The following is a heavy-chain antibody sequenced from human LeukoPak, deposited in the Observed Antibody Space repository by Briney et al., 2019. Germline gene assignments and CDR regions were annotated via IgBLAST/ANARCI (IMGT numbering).Heavy chain of an antibody. J-gene: IGHJ4*02. CDR2: VFHFGST. Sequence: ASGTLSLTCTVYGGSISPYYWSWLRQPPGRGLEWIGYVFHFGSTHYSPSLGSRAAISLDTSKKQFSLRLTDVTATDTAVYYCARQQAVSGTFYFDYWGQGSLVTVSS. D-gene: IGHD6-19*01. CDR3: ARQQAVSGTFYFDY. CDR1: GGSISPYY. V-gene: IGHV4-59*08.